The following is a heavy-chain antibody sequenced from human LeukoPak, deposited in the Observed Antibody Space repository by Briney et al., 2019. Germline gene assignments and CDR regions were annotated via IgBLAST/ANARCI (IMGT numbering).Heavy chain of an antibody. V-gene: IGHV1-69*06. D-gene: IGHD3-9*01. CDR1: GGTFSSYA. J-gene: IGHJ2*01. Sequence: ASVKVSCKASGGTFSSYAISWVRQAPGQGLEWMGGIIPIFGTANYAQKFQGRVTITADKSTSTAYMELSSLRSEDTALYYCAKSAPGYFDWYWYFDLWGRGTLVTVSS. CDR2: IIPIFGTA. CDR3: AKSAPGYFDWYWYFDL.